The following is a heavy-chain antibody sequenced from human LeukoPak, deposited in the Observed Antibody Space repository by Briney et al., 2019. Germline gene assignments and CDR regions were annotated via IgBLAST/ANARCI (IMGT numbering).Heavy chain of an antibody. CDR1: GFTFSSYS. CDR2: ISSSSSYI. J-gene: IGHJ6*02. D-gene: IGHD4-17*01. CDR3: ARAKRMTTVTPRYYYGMDV. Sequence: KAGGSLRLSCAASGFTFSSYSMNWVRQAPGKGLEWVSSISSSSSYIYYADSVKGRFTISRDNAKNSLYLQMNSLRAEDTAVYYCARAKRMTTVTPRYYYGMDVWGQGTTVTVSS. V-gene: IGHV3-21*01.